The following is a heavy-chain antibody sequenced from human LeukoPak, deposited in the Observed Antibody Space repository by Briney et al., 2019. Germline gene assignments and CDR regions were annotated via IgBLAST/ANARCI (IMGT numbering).Heavy chain of an antibody. D-gene: IGHD5-24*01. CDR1: GVSINIYY. CDR3: ARLATTSRGYYFDY. Sequence: PSETLSLTCTVSGVSINIYYWSWIRQPPGKGLEWIGYIFYGGSTNYNPSLKSRVTISADTSKNQFSVKVTSVTAADTAVYYCARLATTSRGYYFDYWGQGTLVTVSS. CDR2: IFYGGST. V-gene: IGHV4-59*01. J-gene: IGHJ4*02.